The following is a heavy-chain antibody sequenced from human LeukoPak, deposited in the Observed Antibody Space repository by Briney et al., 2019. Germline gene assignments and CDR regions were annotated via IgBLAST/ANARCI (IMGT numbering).Heavy chain of an antibody. CDR1: GYTFTGYY. Sequence: ASVKVSCKASGYTFTGYYMHWVRQAPGQGLEWMGWINPNSGGTNYAQKFQGRVTMTRDTSISTAYMELSRLRSDDTAVYYCARDPEWYYGSGSYPKNWFDPWGQGTLVTVSS. D-gene: IGHD3-10*01. CDR2: INPNSGGT. V-gene: IGHV1-2*02. CDR3: ARDPEWYYGSGSYPKNWFDP. J-gene: IGHJ5*02.